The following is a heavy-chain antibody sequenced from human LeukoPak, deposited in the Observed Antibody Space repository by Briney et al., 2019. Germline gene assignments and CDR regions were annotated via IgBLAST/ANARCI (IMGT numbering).Heavy chain of an antibody. D-gene: IGHD6-13*01. J-gene: IGHJ3*02. CDR2: INRGGSKK. V-gene: IGHV3-7*01. Sequence: PGGSLRLSCAASAFTLSGYWMTWVRQAPGKGLEWVANINRGGSKKHYVDSVKCRFTISRDNARNSLFLQMDGLRAEDTALYFCARDDGGRYSAGWYDAFDIWGPGTMVTVSS. CDR1: AFTLSGYW. CDR3: ARDDGGRYSAGWYDAFDI.